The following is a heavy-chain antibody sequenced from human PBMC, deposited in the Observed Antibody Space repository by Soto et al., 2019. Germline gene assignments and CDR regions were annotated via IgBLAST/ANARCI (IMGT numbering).Heavy chain of an antibody. CDR1: GFTFSSYS. D-gene: IGHD6-13*01. Sequence: GGSLRLSCAASGFTFSSYSMNWVRQAPGKGLEWVSYISSSSSTIYYADSVKGRFTISRDNAKNSLYLQMNSLRAADTAVYYCAITEQQLVQGYFQHWGQGTLVTVSS. J-gene: IGHJ1*01. CDR3: AITEQQLVQGYFQH. CDR2: ISSSSSTI. V-gene: IGHV3-48*01.